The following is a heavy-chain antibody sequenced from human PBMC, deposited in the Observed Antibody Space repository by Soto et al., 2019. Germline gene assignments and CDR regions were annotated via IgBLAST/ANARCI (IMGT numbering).Heavy chain of an antibody. D-gene: IGHD2-2*01. V-gene: IGHV3-30-3*01. CDR3: ARGYCSTTSCFYGMDV. J-gene: IGHJ6*02. CDR1: GFTFSSNA. Sequence: GGSLRLSCAASGFTFSSNAMHWVRQAPGKGLEWVAFISYDGTNKYYADSVKGRFTISRDNSKNTLYLQMNSLRAEDTAMYYCARGYCSTTSCFYGMDVWGQGTTVTVSS. CDR2: ISYDGTNK.